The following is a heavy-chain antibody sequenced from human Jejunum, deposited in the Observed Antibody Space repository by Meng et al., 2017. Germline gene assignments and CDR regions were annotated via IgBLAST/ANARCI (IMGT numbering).Heavy chain of an antibody. J-gene: IGHJ4*02. CDR3: ARDQKLQAHNY. Sequence: GESLKISCAAFGFTFSSYSMSWVRQAPGKGLEWVANINQDGSEMYYVDSVKGRFTISRDNAKNSVFLQMSSLRADDTAVYYCARDQKLQAHNYWGQGTLVTVSS. V-gene: IGHV3-7*01. CDR1: GFTFSSYS. CDR2: INQDGSEM. D-gene: IGHD4-23*01.